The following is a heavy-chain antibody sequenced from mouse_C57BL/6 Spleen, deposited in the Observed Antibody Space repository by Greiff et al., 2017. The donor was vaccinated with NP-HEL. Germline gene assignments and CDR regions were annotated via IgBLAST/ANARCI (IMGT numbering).Heavy chain of an antibody. J-gene: IGHJ2*01. CDR1: GFTFSSYG. D-gene: IGHD3-1*01. V-gene: IGHV5-6*01. Sequence: EVKVVESGGDLVTPGGSLRLSCVASGFTFSSYGMSWVRQTPDKRLEWAANIRRGGSYIHYPDSVKGRFTISRDKAKNTLYLQMSSLKSEDTAMYYCASQRAGYYFDYWGQGTTLTVSS. CDR3: ASQRAGYYFDY. CDR2: IRRGGSYI.